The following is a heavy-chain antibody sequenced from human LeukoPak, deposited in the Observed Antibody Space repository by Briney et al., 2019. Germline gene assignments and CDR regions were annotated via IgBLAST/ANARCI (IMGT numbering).Heavy chain of an antibody. CDR2: FDPEDGET. CDR1: GYTLTVLS. D-gene: IGHD2-2*01. Sequence: GASVKVSCKFSGYTLTVLSMHWVRQAPGKALEWVGGFDPEDGETIYTQKFQGRVTMTEDTSTDTAYMELRSLRSEDTAVYYCATEIRGYCSSTSCPWGQGTLVTVSS. V-gene: IGHV1-24*01. CDR3: ATEIRGYCSSTSCP. J-gene: IGHJ5*02.